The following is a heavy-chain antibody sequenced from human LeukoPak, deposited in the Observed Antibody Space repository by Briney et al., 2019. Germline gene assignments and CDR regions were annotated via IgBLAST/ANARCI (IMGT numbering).Heavy chain of an antibody. CDR3: ARASPPGVLPLGGAFDI. CDR1: GDSVSSNSAA. CDR2: TYYRSKWYN. V-gene: IGHV6-1*01. D-gene: IGHD2-8*01. J-gene: IGHJ3*02. Sequence: SQTLSLTCAISGDSVSSNSAAWNWIRQSPSRGLEWLGRTYYRSKWYNDYAVSVKSRITINPDTSKNQFSLQLNSVTPEDTAVYYCARASPPGVLPLGGAFDIWGQGTMVTVSS.